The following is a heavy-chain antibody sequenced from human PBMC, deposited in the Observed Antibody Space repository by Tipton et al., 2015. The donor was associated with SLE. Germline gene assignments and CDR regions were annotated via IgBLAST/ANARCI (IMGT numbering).Heavy chain of an antibody. CDR2: ISPYHGNT. Sequence: QVQLVQSGAEVKKPGASVRVSCRASGYTFTNYGVNWVRQAPGQGLEWMGRISPYHGNTNYAQKFQGRVTMTTDTSAGIAYMELGSLRPDDTAVYFCARGGGPGIIVVLDFDHWGQGTLVTVSS. CDR1: GYTFTNYG. CDR3: ARGGGPGIIVVLDFDH. J-gene: IGHJ4*02. D-gene: IGHD2/OR15-2a*01. V-gene: IGHV1-18*01.